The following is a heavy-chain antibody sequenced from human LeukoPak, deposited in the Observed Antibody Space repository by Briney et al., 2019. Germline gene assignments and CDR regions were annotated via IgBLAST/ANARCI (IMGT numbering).Heavy chain of an antibody. CDR3: ARRIPAASYFDY. CDR1: GGSTGSDY. D-gene: IGHD2-2*01. V-gene: IGHV4-59*08. J-gene: IGHJ4*02. Sequence: PSETLSLTCTVSGGSTGSDYWSWIRQPPGKGLEWIGYIYYSGSTNYNPSLKSRVTISVDTSKNQFSLKLSSVTAADTAVYYCARRIPAASYFDYWGQGTLVTVSS. CDR2: IYYSGST.